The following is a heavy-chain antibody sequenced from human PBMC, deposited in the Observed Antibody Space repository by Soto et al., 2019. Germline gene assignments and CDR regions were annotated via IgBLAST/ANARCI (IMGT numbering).Heavy chain of an antibody. Sequence: QITLKESGPPLVKPTQTLTLTCTFSGFSLSTSGVGVGWIRQPPGKALEWLALIYWDDDKRYSPSLKSRLTIPKDTTKNQVVLTMTNMDPVDTATYCCAHRVGFGELLYAMDVWGQGTTVTVSS. CDR1: GFSLSTSGVG. J-gene: IGHJ6*02. D-gene: IGHD3-10*01. CDR3: AHRVGFGELLYAMDV. CDR2: IYWDDDK. V-gene: IGHV2-5*02.